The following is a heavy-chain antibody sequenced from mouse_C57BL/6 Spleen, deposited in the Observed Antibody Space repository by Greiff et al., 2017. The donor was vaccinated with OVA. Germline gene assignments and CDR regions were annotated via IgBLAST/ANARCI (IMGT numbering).Heavy chain of an antibody. CDR2: ISSGGDSI. CDR3: TRERGAQATSYFDY. J-gene: IGHJ2*01. V-gene: IGHV5-9-1*02. CDR1: GFTFSSYA. D-gene: IGHD3-2*02. Sequence: EVKLQESGEGLVKPGGSLKLSCAASGFTFSSYAMSWVRQTPEKRLEWVAYISSGGDSIYYADTVKGRFTISRDNARNTLYLQMSSLKSEDTAMYYCTRERGAQATSYFDYWGQGTTLTVSS.